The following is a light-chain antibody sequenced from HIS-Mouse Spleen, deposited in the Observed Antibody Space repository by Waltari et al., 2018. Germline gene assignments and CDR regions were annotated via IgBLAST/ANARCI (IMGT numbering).Light chain of an antibody. CDR1: ALPKKY. J-gene: IGLJ2*01. Sequence: SYELTQPPSVSVSPGQTARITGSGDALPKKYAYWYQQKSGQAPVLVIYEDSKRPSGHPERFSVSSSGTMATLTISGAQVEDEADYYCYSTDSSGNHRVFGGGTKLTVL. V-gene: IGLV3-10*01. CDR2: EDS. CDR3: YSTDSSGNHRV.